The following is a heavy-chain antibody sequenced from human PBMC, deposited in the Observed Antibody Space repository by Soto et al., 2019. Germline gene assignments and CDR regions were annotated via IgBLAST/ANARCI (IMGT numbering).Heavy chain of an antibody. D-gene: IGHD5-18*01. J-gene: IGHJ6*02. CDR3: AREDTADYSGMDV. V-gene: IGHV1-46*01. CDR2: INPSGGST. Sequence: QVQLVQSGAEVKKPGASVKVSCKASGYTFTNYYVHWVRQAPGQGPEWMGVINPSGGSTRDAQKFQGRVARTRDTSTSTVHMELSSLRSEDTAVYYCAREDTADYSGMDVWGQGTTVTVSS. CDR1: GYTFTNYY.